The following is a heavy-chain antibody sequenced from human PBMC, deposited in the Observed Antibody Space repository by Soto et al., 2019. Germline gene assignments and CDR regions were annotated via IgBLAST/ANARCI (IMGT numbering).Heavy chain of an antibody. CDR1: GGSISSYY. Sequence: SETLSLTCTVSGGSISSYYWSWIRQPPGKGLEWIGYIYYSGSTNYNPSLKSRVTISVDTSKNHFSLKLSSVTAADTAVYYCARDRSGSYSDYWGQGTLVTVS. D-gene: IGHD1-26*01. CDR3: ARDRSGSYSDY. V-gene: IGHV4-59*01. J-gene: IGHJ4*02. CDR2: IYYSGST.